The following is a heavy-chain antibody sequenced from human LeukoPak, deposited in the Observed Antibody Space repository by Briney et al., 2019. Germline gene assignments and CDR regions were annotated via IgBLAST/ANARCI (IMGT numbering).Heavy chain of an antibody. CDR2: INPSGGST. Sequence: ASVTVSCKASGYTFTNHYMYWVRQAPGQGLEWMGIINPSGGSTSYAQKFQGRVTMTRDTSTRTVYMEVGSLRSEDTAVYYCARQGGYSSAIGMGYWGQGTLVTVSS. J-gene: IGHJ4*02. CDR1: GYTFTNHY. V-gene: IGHV1-46*01. D-gene: IGHD6-19*01. CDR3: ARQGGYSSAIGMGY.